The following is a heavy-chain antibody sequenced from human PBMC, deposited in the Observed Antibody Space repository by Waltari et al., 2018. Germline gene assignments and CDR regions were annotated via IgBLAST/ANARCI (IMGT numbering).Heavy chain of an antibody. Sequence: EVQLVESGGGLVKPGGSLRLSCAASGFTFSSYSMNWVRQAPGKGLEWVSSISSSSIYIYYADSVKGRFTISRDNAKNSRYLQMNSLRAEDTAVYYCARFPYYDILTGYYGLDYWGQGTLVTVSS. D-gene: IGHD3-9*01. CDR2: ISSSSIYI. V-gene: IGHV3-21*01. J-gene: IGHJ4*02. CDR1: GFTFSSYS. CDR3: ARFPYYDILTGYYGLDY.